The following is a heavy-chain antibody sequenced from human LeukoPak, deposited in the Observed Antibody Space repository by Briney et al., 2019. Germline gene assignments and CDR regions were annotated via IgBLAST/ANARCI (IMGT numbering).Heavy chain of an antibody. CDR3: ARNYGSGSYAY. V-gene: IGHV4-39*06. D-gene: IGHD3-10*01. Sequence: SETLSLTCTVSGGSISSSSYYWGWIRQPPGKGLEWIGSIYYSGSTYYNPSLKSRVTISVDTSKNQFPLKLSSVTAADTAVYYCARNYGSGSYAYWGQGTLVTVSS. CDR1: GGSISSSSYY. J-gene: IGHJ4*02. CDR2: IYYSGST.